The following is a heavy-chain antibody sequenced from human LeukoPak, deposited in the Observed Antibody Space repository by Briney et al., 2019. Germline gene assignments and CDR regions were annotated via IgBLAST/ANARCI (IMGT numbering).Heavy chain of an antibody. V-gene: IGHV4-59*01. CDR2: ISYSGST. CDR3: AREPGFDSSGYLNWFDP. D-gene: IGHD3-22*01. J-gene: IGHJ5*02. Sequence: SETLSLTCTVSGGSISSYYWSWIRQPPGKRLEWIACISYSGSTKYNPSLKSRVTISVDTSKNQLSLMLSSVTAADTAVDYCAREPGFDSSGYLNWFDPWGQGTLVTVSS. CDR1: GGSISSYY.